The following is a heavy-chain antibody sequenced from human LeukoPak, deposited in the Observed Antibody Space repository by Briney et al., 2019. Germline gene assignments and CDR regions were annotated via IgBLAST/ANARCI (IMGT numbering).Heavy chain of an antibody. D-gene: IGHD3-3*01. CDR3: ARGSDGFPVDH. V-gene: IGHV4-59*01. CDR1: GGSLSSYY. Sequence: PSETLSLTCTVSGGSLSSYYWSWIRQPPGKGLEWIGYIYYSGSTNYNPSLKSRVTISVDTSKNQFSLKLSSVTAADTAVYYCARGSDGFPVDHWGQGTLVTVSS. J-gene: IGHJ4*02. CDR2: IYYSGST.